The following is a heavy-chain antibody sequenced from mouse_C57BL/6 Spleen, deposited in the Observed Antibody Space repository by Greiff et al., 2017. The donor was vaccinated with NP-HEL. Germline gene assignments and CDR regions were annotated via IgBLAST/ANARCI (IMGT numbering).Heavy chain of an antibody. CDR1: GFSFNTYA. V-gene: IGHV10-1*01. J-gene: IGHJ1*03. Sequence: EVQGVESGGGLVQPKGSLKLSCAASGFSFNTYAMNWVRQAPGKGLEWVARIRSKSNNYATCYADSVKDRFTISRDDSESMLYLQMNNLKTEDTAMYYCVRHDVWGTGTTVTVSS. CDR2: IRSKSNNYAT. CDR3: VRHDV.